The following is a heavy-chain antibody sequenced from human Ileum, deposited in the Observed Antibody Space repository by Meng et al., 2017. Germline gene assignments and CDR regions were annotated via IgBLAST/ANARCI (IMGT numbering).Heavy chain of an antibody. Sequence: QVRLQQWGAGLLKPSATLSLTCAVYGGSFNNDYWNWIRQPPGKGLEWIGEVFYTGGTKYNPSLQSRVTISIDTSKKQLSLNLTSATAADTALYYCVTGTLRGGVDWGQGILVTVSS. CDR3: VTGTLRGGVD. D-gene: IGHD3-10*01. CDR2: VFYTGGT. J-gene: IGHJ4*02. CDR1: GGSFNNDY. V-gene: IGHV4-34*12.